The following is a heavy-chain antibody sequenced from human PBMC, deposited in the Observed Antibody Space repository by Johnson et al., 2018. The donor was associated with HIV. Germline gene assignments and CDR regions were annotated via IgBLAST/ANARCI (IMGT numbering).Heavy chain of an antibody. CDR2: IWYDGSNK. CDR1: GFTVSSNY. J-gene: IGHJ3*02. V-gene: IGHV3-33*06. CDR3: AKDQWYNWNYVSPDAFDI. D-gene: IGHD1-7*01. Sequence: QVQLVESGGVAVQPGGSLRLSCAASGFTVSSNYMSWVRQAPGKGLEWVAVIWYDGSNKYYADSVKGRFTISRDNSKNTLYLQMNSLRAEDTAVYYCAKDQWYNWNYVSPDAFDIWGQGTMVTVSS.